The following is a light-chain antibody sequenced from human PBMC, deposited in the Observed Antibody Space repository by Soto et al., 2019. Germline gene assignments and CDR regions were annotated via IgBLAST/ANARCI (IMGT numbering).Light chain of an antibody. CDR2: WAS. Sequence: DIVMTQSPDSLAVSLGERATINCKSSQSVLYSSNNKNYLAWYQRKPGQPPKLLIYWASTRESGVPDRFSGSGCGTDFTLTISSLQAEDVAVYYCQQYYSIPYTFGQGTKLEIK. CDR1: QSVLYSSNNKNY. V-gene: IGKV4-1*01. CDR3: QQYYSIPYT. J-gene: IGKJ2*01.